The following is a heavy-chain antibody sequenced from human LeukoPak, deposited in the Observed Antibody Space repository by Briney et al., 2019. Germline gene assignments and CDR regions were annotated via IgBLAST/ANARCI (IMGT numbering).Heavy chain of an antibody. Sequence: PSETLSLTCTVSGGSISGYHWSWIRQSPGKGLEWIGYIDATWNTNYSPSLKSRVTMSVDTSKNQFSLKLSSVTAADTAVYYCARDYYGSGSYWSSLYYYYGMDVWGQGTTVTVSS. J-gene: IGHJ6*02. V-gene: IGHV4-59*12. CDR3: ARDYYGSGSYWSSLYYYYGMDV. D-gene: IGHD3-10*01. CDR2: IDATWNT. CDR1: GGSISGYH.